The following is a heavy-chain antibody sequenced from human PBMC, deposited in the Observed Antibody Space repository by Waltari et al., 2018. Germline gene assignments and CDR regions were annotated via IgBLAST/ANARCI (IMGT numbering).Heavy chain of an antibody. Sequence: EVQLVESGGGLVQPGGSLRLSCVVSGFSFSTFGKNWVRQAPGKGVGVEQRISKRGANTYYADAVKGRFTISRDNSKNTLFLQMNSLRVEDTAIFYCAKETGHRGPFDYWGQGTLVTVSS. J-gene: IGHJ4*02. V-gene: IGHV3-23*04. CDR3: AKETGHRGPFDY. D-gene: IGHD1-1*01. CDR2: ISKRGANT. CDR1: GFSFSTFG.